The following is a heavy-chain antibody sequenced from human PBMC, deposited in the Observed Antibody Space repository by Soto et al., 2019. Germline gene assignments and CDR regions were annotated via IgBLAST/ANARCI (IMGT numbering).Heavy chain of an antibody. CDR1: GYSFTSYW. D-gene: IGHD3-16*02. Sequence: GESLKISCKGSGYSFTSYWICWVRQMPGKGLEWLGIIYPGDSATRYSPSFQGQVTISADKSISTAYLPWSSLKASDTAMYYCARVGDYVWGSYRYTDYFDYWGQGTLVTVSS. CDR3: ARVGDYVWGSYRYTDYFDY. CDR2: IYPGDSAT. V-gene: IGHV5-51*01. J-gene: IGHJ4*02.